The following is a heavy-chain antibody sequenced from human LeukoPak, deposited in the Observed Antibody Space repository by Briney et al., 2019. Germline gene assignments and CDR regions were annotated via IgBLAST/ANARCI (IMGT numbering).Heavy chain of an antibody. D-gene: IGHD2-21*02. Sequence: SETLSLTCNVSGVSIKTNSDYWAWLRQPPGKGLEWIGSIYHVGGTYYNPSLKSRVTMSVDTSNNQISLKLDSVRDADTAIYYCARGDVDTPSGDRGGVDYFDPWGHGTSVTVSS. CDR2: IYHVGGT. CDR1: GVSIKTNSDY. J-gene: IGHJ5*02. V-gene: IGHV4-39*07. CDR3: ARGDVDTPSGDRGGVDYFDP.